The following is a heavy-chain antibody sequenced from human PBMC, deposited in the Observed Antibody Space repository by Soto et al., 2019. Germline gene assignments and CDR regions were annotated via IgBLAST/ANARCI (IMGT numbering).Heavy chain of an antibody. V-gene: IGHV3-73*01. CDR1: GFTFSGSA. CDR2: IRSKANSYAT. D-gene: IGHD2-2*01. Sequence: GGSLRLSCAASGFTFSGSAMHWVRQASGKGLEWVGRIRSKANSYATAYAASVKGRFTISRDDSKNTAYLQMNSLKTEDTAVYYCTAPYCSSTSCYAIARTYYYYMDVWGKGTTVTVSS. CDR3: TAPYCSSTSCYAIARTYYYYMDV. J-gene: IGHJ6*03.